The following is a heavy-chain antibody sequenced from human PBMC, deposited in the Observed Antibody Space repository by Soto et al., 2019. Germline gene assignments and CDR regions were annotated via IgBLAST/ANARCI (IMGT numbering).Heavy chain of an antibody. D-gene: IGHD5-18*01. J-gene: IGHJ4*02. CDR3: ARGSVDTAMVTFDY. CDR2: IYYSGST. Sequence: SETLSLTCPVSGGSISSGGYYWSWIRQHPGKGLEWIGYIYYSGSTYYNPSLKSRVTISVDTSKNQFSLKLSSVTAADTAVYYCARGSVDTAMVTFDYWGQGTLVTVSS. V-gene: IGHV4-31*03. CDR1: GGSISSGGYY.